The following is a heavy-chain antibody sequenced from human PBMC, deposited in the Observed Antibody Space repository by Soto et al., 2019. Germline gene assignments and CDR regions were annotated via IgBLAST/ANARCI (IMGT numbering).Heavy chain of an antibody. D-gene: IGHD4-17*01. CDR3: ARDPFTTVPYYYYYGMDV. V-gene: IGHV4-31*03. Sequence: SETLSLTYTVAGGSISSGGYYWSWIRQHPGKGLEWIGYIYYSGSTYYNPSLKSRVTISVDTSKNQFSLKLSSVTAADTAVYYCARDPFTTVPYYYYYGMDVWGQGTTVTVSS. CDR2: IYYSGST. J-gene: IGHJ6*02. CDR1: GGSISSGGYY.